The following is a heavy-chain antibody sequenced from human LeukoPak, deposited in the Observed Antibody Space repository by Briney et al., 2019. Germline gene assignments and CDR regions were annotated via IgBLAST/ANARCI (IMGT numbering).Heavy chain of an antibody. CDR1: GGSISSGGYS. CDR3: ARLLTVPNAFDI. J-gene: IGHJ3*02. D-gene: IGHD4-17*01. V-gene: IGHV4-30-2*01. Sequence: SQTLSLTCAVSGGSISSGGYSWSWIRQPPGKGLEWIGYIYHSGSTYYNPSLKSRVTISVDRSKNQFSLKLSSVTAADTAVYYCARLLTVPNAFDIWGQGTMVTVSS. CDR2: IYHSGST.